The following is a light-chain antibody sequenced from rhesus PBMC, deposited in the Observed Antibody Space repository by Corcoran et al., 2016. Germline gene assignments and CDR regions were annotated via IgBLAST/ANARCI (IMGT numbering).Light chain of an antibody. CDR3: QHSYGTPYS. CDR2: AAS. CDR1: ENVNNY. Sequence: DIQMTQSPSSLSASVADRVTIICRASENVNNYLHWYQQKQGQAPKLLIYAASTLQSGVPSRFSGSGSGTDYPFTISSLQPEDVATYCCQHSYGTPYSFGRGTKVEIK. J-gene: IGKJ2*01. V-gene: IGKV1-74*01.